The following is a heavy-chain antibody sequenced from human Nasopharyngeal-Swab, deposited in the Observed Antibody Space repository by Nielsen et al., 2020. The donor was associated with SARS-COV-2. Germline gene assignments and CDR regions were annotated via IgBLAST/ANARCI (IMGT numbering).Heavy chain of an antibody. V-gene: IGHV3-53*01. J-gene: IGHJ3*02. CDR2: IYSGGST. D-gene: IGHD3-22*01. CDR3: ARSTPQYYDSSGYYYRAFDI. Sequence: GESLKISCAASGFTVSSNYMSWVRQAPGKGLEWVSVIYSGGSTYYADSVKGRFTISRDNSKNTLYLQMNSLRAEDTAVYYCARSTPQYYDSSGYYYRAFDIWGQGTMVTVSS. CDR1: GFTVSSNY.